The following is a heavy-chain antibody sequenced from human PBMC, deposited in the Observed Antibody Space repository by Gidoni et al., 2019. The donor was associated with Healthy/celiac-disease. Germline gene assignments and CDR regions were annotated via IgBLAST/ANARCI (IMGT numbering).Heavy chain of an antibody. CDR2: IRYDGSNK. CDR1: GFTFISYG. D-gene: IGHD2-2*01. Sequence: QVQLVESGGGVVQPGGSLRLSCAASGFTFISYGMHWVRQAPGKGLEWVAFIRYDGSNKYYADSVKGRFTISRDNSKNTLYLQMNNLRAEDTAVYYCAQAGTLEPEILDYWGQGTLVTVSS. CDR3: AQAGTLEPEILDY. J-gene: IGHJ4*02. V-gene: IGHV3-30*02.